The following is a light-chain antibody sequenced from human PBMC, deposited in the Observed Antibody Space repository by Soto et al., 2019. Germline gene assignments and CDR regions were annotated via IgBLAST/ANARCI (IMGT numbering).Light chain of an antibody. CDR2: GAS. CDR3: QQYGGSPGCT. Sequence: EIVLTQSPGTLSLSPGERATLSCRASQSVSSSYLAWYQQKPGQAPRLLIYGASSRATGIPDRFSGSGSGTDFTLTISRLEPEDFAVYYCQQYGGSPGCTFGQGTKLESK. CDR1: QSVSSSY. J-gene: IGKJ2*02. V-gene: IGKV3-20*01.